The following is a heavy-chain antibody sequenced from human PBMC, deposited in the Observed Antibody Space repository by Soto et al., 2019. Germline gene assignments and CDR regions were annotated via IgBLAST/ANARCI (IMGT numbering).Heavy chain of an antibody. V-gene: IGHV1-18*01. D-gene: IGHD3-9*01. CDR1: GYTFTSYG. CDR3: ARVPLGVRYFDWLFVFDY. CDR2: ISAYNGNT. J-gene: IGHJ4*02. Sequence: ASVKVSCKASGYTFTSYGISWVRQAPGQGLEWMGWISAYNGNTNYAQKLQGRVTMTTDTSTSTAYMELRSLRSDDTAVYYCARVPLGVRYFDWLFVFDYWGQGTLVTVSS.